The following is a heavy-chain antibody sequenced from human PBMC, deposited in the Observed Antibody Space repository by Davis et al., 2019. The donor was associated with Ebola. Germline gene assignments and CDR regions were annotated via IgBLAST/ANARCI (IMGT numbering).Heavy chain of an antibody. CDR1: GGSISSSSHY. Sequence: SETLSLTCTVSGGSISSSSHYWGWIRLSPGKGLDWIGSIYYRGNTYTNPSLKNRVTMSVDTSKNPFSLRLSSVTAADTAVYYCARHTYYYDSSGYYPPLYDFQFWGQGTVVPVSS. CDR3: ARHTYYYDSSGYYPPLYDFQF. CDR2: IYYRGNT. J-gene: IGHJ4*02. D-gene: IGHD3-22*01. V-gene: IGHV4-39*01.